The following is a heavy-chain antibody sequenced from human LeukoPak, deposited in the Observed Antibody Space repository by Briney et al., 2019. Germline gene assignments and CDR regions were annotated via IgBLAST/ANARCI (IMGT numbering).Heavy chain of an antibody. V-gene: IGHV4-4*07. CDR1: GDSIRNYY. CDR2: IYSTGTT. Sequence: SETLSLTCTVSGDSIRNYYCSWIRQPAGQGLEWIGRIYSTGTTNYNPSLKSRVTMSVDTSTKQFSLRLSPVTAADTAVYYCVRDVGGSGWFDSWGQGTLVTVSS. CDR3: VRDVGGSGWFDS. D-gene: IGHD1-26*01. J-gene: IGHJ5*01.